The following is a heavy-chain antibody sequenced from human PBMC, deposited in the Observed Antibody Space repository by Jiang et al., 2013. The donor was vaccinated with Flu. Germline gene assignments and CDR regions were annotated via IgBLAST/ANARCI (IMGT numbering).Heavy chain of an antibody. CDR3: ARSSWGYSYGPFEY. V-gene: IGHV1-69*06. CDR2: VNPIFGTT. Sequence: VQLVESGAEVKKPGSSVKVSCKASGGSFSSFAINWVRQAPGQGLEWMGGVNPIFGTTDYEQKFQGRVTIIADRSTSTAYMDLSSLRSEDTAVYYCARSSWGYSYGPFEYWGQGTLVTVSS. D-gene: IGHD5-18*01. CDR1: GGSFSSFA. J-gene: IGHJ4*02.